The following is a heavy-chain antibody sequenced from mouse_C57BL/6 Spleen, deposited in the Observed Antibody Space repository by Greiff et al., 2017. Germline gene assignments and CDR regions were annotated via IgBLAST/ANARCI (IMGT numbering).Heavy chain of an antibody. V-gene: IGHV10-1*01. CDR3: VRDYYGSSYAMGY. Sequence: DVHLVESGGGLVQPKGSLKLSCAASGFSFNTYAMNWVRQAPGKGLEWVARIRSKSNNYATYYADSVKDRFTISRDDSESMLYLQMNNLKTEDTAMYYCVRDYYGSSYAMGYWGQGTSVTVSS. D-gene: IGHD1-1*01. CDR1: GFSFNTYA. J-gene: IGHJ4*01. CDR2: IRSKSNNYAT.